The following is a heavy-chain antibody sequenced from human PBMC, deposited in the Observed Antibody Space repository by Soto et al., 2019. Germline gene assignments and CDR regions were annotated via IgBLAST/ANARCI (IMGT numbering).Heavy chain of an antibody. V-gene: IGHV1-18*01. D-gene: IGHD2-15*01. J-gene: IGHJ4*02. CDR1: GYTFTTYG. Sequence: QVQLLQSGADMKKPGASVKVSCKASGYTFTTYGITWVRQAPGQGLEWMGWISGDKGVPNYAQKFRGRVTMSTDSSTSTVYMELRSLRSDDTALYYCARVWSPRIGGYFDYWGQGTLVTVSS. CDR3: ARVWSPRIGGYFDY. CDR2: ISGDKGVP.